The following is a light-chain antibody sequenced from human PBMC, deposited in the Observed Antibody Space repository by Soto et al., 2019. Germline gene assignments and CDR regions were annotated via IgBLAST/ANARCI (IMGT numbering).Light chain of an antibody. V-gene: IGKV4-1*01. Sequence: DIVMTQSPDSLAVSLGERATINCKSSQSVLYSSNNKNYLAWYKQKPGQPPKLLIYWASTRESGLPDRFSGSGSGTDFSLTISSLQAEDVAVYYCQQYYRTPDTFGQGTKLEIK. CDR3: QQYYRTPDT. J-gene: IGKJ2*01. CDR2: WAS. CDR1: QSVLYSSNNKNY.